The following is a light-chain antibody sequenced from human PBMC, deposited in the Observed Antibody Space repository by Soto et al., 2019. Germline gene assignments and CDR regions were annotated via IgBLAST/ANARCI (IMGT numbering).Light chain of an antibody. V-gene: IGKV1-39*01. J-gene: IGKJ3*01. CDR2: AAS. CDR3: QQSYSSSPFT. Sequence: DIPMTQSPSSLSASVGDRVTITCRASQSISSYLNWYQQKPGKAPKLLIYAASTLQRGVPSRFSGSGSGTDFTLTISSLQPEDFATYYCQQSYSSSPFTFGPGTKVDIK. CDR1: QSISSY.